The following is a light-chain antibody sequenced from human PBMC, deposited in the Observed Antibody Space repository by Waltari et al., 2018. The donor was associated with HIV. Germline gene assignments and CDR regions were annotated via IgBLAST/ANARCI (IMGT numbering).Light chain of an antibody. J-gene: IGKJ3*01. CDR2: VAS. CDR1: QTITNNY. Sequence: EIVLTQSPGTLSLSPGERATLSCRASQTITNNYLAGYQQKPGQATRHLIDVASSRATGIPDMFSGGGSGTDFTLTISRLDPEDFAVYYCQQYGNAPFTFGPGTKVDMK. V-gene: IGKV3-20*01. CDR3: QQYGNAPFT.